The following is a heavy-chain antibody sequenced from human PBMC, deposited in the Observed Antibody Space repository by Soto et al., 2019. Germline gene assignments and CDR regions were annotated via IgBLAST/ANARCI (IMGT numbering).Heavy chain of an antibody. V-gene: IGHV4-4*02. CDR2: IFHDGSV. CDR3: ATVMDGPTYLPSGLDY. D-gene: IGHD2-8*01. CDR1: GGSISSNNW. Sequence: VQLQESGPGLVNPSGTLSLTCAVSGGSISSNNWWSWVRQPPGKGLEWIGEIFHDGSVNYNPSLSRRVTISVDKSNTQVSLNLNSVTAADTAIYYCATVMDGPTYLPSGLDYWGQRTLVTVSS. J-gene: IGHJ4*02.